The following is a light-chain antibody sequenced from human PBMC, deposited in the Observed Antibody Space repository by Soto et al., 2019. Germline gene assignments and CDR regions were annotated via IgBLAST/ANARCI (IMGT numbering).Light chain of an antibody. Sequence: ASRSVGSNYAAWYQQKPGHAPMLLIYAASSRATGIPDRFSGSGSGTVFTLTSSRLEPEDFAVYYCQHYCISSTFGQGTRVEIK. CDR2: AAS. CDR1: RSVGSNY. J-gene: IGKJ5*01. V-gene: IGKV3-20*01. CDR3: QHYCISST.